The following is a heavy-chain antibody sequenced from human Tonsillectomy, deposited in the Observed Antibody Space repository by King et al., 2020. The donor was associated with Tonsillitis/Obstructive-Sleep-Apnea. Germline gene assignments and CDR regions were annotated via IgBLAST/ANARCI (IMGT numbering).Heavy chain of an antibody. CDR1: GGSINSYY. J-gene: IGHJ4*02. CDR2: VSYSGTT. D-gene: IGHD3-9*01. CDR3: AKGGEVAEDYAVLTGYSL. V-gene: IGHV4-59*01. Sequence: VQLQESGPGLVKPSETLSLTCTVSGGSINSYYWTWIRQSPGKGLEWIGYVSYSGTTAYNPSLKSRVAISIETSKNQFSLKLSSVTAADTAVYYCAKGGEVAEDYAVLTGYSLWGPGTLVSVSS.